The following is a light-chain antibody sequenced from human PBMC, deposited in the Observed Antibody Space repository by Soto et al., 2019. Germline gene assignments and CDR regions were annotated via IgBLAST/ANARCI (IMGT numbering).Light chain of an antibody. CDR1: STNIGATSD. CDR2: GNT. CDR3: QSYDSGLSAWV. V-gene: IGLV1-40*01. J-gene: IGLJ3*02. Sequence: QSVLTQPLSVSGAPGQRVTISCTGSSTNIGATSDVHWYQHLPGTAPKLLIYGNTNRPSGVPDRFSGSKSGTSASLAVTGLQAEDEADYYCQSYDSGLSAWVFGGGTKLTVL.